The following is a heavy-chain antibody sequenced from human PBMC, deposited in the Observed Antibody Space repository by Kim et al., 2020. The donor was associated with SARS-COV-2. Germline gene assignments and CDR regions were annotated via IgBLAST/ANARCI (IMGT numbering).Heavy chain of an antibody. CDR2: ISSTGGDT. CDR3: AKGGSWCDY. D-gene: IGHD6-13*01. CDR1: GFTFSNYA. J-gene: IGHJ4*02. Sequence: GGSLRLSCVASGFTFSNYAMTWVRQTPEKGLEWVSAISSTGGDTFYADSVKGRITVSRDNSRNTLYLQMNSLTAEDTALYYCAKGGSWCDYWGQGTLVTVSS. V-gene: IGHV3-23*01.